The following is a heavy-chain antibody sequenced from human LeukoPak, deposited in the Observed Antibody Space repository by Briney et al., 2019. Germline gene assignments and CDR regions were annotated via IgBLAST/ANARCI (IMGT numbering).Heavy chain of an antibody. J-gene: IGHJ5*02. V-gene: IGHV4-34*01. CDR2: INHSGST. CDR1: GGSFSGYY. CDR3: ARVCYDFWSGYYRTNWSDP. D-gene: IGHD3-3*01. Sequence: SETLSLTCAVYGGSFSGYYWSWIRQPPGKGLEWIGEINHSGSTNYNPSLKSRVTISVDTSKNQFSLKLSSVTAADTAVYYCARVCYDFWSGYYRTNWSDPWGQGTLVTVSS.